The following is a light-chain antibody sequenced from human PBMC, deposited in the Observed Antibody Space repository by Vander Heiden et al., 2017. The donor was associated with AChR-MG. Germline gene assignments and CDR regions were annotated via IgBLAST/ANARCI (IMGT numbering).Light chain of an antibody. J-gene: IGLJ3*02. CDR1: TGAVTGGHY. Sequence: QAVVPQESSLTVSPGGPVTLTCGSSTGAVTGGHYTYWFQQKPGQAPRTLIDDTSIKQSWTPARFSGSLLGGQATLTLSGAQPEDEADYYCLLSQSGARVFGGGTKLTVL. CDR3: LLSQSGARV. CDR2: DTS. V-gene: IGLV7-46*01.